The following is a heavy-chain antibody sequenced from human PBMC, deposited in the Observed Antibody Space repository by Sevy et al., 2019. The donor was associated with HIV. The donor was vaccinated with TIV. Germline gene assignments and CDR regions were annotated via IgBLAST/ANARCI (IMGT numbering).Heavy chain of an antibody. Sequence: GGCLRLSCAASGVTFSSYGMHWVRQAPGKGLEWVAVILYDGSNKYYADSVKGRFTISRDNSKNTLYLQMNSLRARDSAVYYCARGLAALPGYYYGMDVWGQGTAVTVSS. CDR1: GVTFSSYG. CDR3: ARGLAALPGYYYGMDV. CDR2: ILYDGSNK. V-gene: IGHV3-30*03. D-gene: IGHD6-6*01. J-gene: IGHJ6*02.